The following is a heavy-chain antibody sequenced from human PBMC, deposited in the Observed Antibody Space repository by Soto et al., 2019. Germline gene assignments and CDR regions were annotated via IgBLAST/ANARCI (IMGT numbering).Heavy chain of an antibody. J-gene: IGHJ4*02. Sequence: QVQLVESGGGVVQPGKSLRLSCEASGFTFSIHSMHWVRQGPGKGLEWVAVISDDGSSINYADSVKGRFTISRDNPKNALYLQIKNKKEEYTAVYYCAIEVFVDFWTTARSHAYYLAYWGQGTNVTVSS. CDR2: ISDDGSSI. CDR1: GFTFSIHS. V-gene: IGHV3-30-3*01. CDR3: AIEVFVDFWTTARSHAYYLAY. D-gene: IGHD3-3*01.